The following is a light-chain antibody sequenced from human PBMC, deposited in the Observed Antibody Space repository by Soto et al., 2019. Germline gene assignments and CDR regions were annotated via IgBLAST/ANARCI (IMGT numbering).Light chain of an antibody. CDR2: GAS. J-gene: IGKJ1*01. V-gene: IGKV3-20*01. CDR3: QQYGSSPLT. Sequence: EIVLTQSPGTLSLSPGERATLSCRASQSVSSSYLAWYQQKPGQAPRLLIYGASSRATGIPDRFSGSGSGKDFTLTISRLETEDFAVYYCQQYGSSPLTFGQGTKVEIK. CDR1: QSVSSSY.